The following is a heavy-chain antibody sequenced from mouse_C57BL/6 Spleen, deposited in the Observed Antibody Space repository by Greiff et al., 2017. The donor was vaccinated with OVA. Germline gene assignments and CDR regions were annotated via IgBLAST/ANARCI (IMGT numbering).Heavy chain of an antibody. CDR2: ISSGSSTI. CDR1: GFTFSDYG. J-gene: IGHJ4*01. V-gene: IGHV5-17*01. Sequence: EVMLVESGGGLVKPGGSLKLSCAASGFTFSDYGMHWVRQAPEKGLEWVAYISSGSSTIYYADTVKGRFTISRDNAKNTLFLQMTSLRSEDTAMYYCARRKGIYGNWDAMDYWGQGTSVTVSS. CDR3: ARRKGIYGNWDAMDY. D-gene: IGHD2-1*01.